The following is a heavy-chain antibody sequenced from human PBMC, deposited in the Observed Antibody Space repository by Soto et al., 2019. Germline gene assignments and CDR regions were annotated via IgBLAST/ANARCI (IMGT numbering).Heavy chain of an antibody. Sequence: EVQLVESGGGLVQPGGSLRLSCAASEFTFNNYWMHWVRQVPGKGLEWVSRINTDGSTTNYADSVMGRFTISXXXXXXXVYLQMNSLRAEDTAVYYCARGIYLKYGLDVWGQGATVTVSS. CDR2: INTDGSTT. CDR1: EFTFNNYW. J-gene: IGHJ6*02. CDR3: ARGIYLKYGLDV. V-gene: IGHV3-74*01. D-gene: IGHD3-16*02.